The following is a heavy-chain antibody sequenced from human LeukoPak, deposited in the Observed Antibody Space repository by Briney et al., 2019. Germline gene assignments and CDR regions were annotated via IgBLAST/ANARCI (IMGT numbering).Heavy chain of an antibody. CDR2: ISYDGSNK. V-gene: IGHV3-30*04. D-gene: IGHD5-24*01. CDR1: GFTFSSYA. Sequence: GGSLRLSCAASGFTFSSYAMHWVRQAPGKGLEWVAVISYDGSNKYYADSAKGRFTISRDNSKNTLHLQMNRLRAEDTAVYYCARDRDGYNYYYYYMDVWGKGTTVTVSS. CDR3: ARDRDGYNYYYYYMDV. J-gene: IGHJ6*03.